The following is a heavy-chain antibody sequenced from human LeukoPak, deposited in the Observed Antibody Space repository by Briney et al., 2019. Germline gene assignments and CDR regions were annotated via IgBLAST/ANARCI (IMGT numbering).Heavy chain of an antibody. CDR3: AQIHYYDSTGYYFDN. CDR2: IDWDDDR. Sequence: RESGPALVKPTQTLTLTCTFSGFSLNTGGMRIGWIRQSPGNPLEWLARIDWDDDRFYSTSLKTRLTISKNTSKNQVVLTMTNMDPEDTATYYCAQIHYYDSTGYYFDNWGQGSLVTVSS. V-gene: IGHV2-70*04. D-gene: IGHD3-22*01. J-gene: IGHJ4*02. CDR1: GFSLNTGGMR.